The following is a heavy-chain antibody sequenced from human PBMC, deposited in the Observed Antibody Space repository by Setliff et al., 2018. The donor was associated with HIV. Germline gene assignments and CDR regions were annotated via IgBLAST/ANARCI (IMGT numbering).Heavy chain of an antibody. CDR2: IKSKTD. Sequence: GGSLRLSCAASGFTFSNAWMSWVRQAPGKGLEWVGRIKSKTDYAVSVKSRIIINPDTSKNQFSLHLNSVTPEDTAVYYCARGSYGSVLLWGQGTLVTVSS. D-gene: IGHD6-19*01. V-gene: IGHV3-15*05. CDR3: ARGSYGSVLL. J-gene: IGHJ4*02. CDR1: GFTFSNAW.